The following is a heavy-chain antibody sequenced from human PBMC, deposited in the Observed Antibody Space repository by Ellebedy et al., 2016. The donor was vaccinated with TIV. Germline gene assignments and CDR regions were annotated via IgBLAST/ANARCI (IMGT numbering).Heavy chain of an antibody. Sequence: GESLKISXTASGFTFNTYVMNWVRQAPGKGLEWISYINTDSTFIYYEDSVKGRFTISRDNAKSSLYLQMSSLRDEDTAVYYCAGDRSFSMDVWGKGTTVTVSS. J-gene: IGHJ6*04. CDR1: GFTFNTYV. CDR2: INTDSTFI. V-gene: IGHV3-48*02. CDR3: AGDRSFSMDV. D-gene: IGHD2-15*01.